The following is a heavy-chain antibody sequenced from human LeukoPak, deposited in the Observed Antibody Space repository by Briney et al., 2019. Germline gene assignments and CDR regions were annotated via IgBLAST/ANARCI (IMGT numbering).Heavy chain of an antibody. CDR3: AHSSDLYDSSGSYPYYFDY. Sequence: SGPTLVKPTQTLTLICTFSGFSLSTSGVGVAWIRQSPGKALEWLALIYWDDDKRYSPSLKSRLTTTKDTSKNQVVLIMTNMDPVDTATYYCAHSSDLYDSSGSYPYYFDYWGQGTLVTVSS. V-gene: IGHV2-5*02. CDR2: IYWDDDK. D-gene: IGHD3-22*01. J-gene: IGHJ4*02. CDR1: GFSLSTSGVG.